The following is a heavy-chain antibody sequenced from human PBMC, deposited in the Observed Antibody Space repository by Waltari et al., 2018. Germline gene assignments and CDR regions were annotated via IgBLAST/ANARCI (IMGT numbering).Heavy chain of an antibody. CDR1: GYSISSGYY. CDR2: IYYSGST. J-gene: IGHJ3*02. V-gene: IGHV4-38-2*01. D-gene: IGHD6-13*01. Sequence: QVQLQESGPGLVKPSETLSLTCAVSGYSISSGYYWGWIRQPPGKGLEWIGYIYYSGSTYYNPSLKSRVTISVDTSKNQFSLKLSSVTAADTAVYYCARSQYSSSWDNAFDIWGQGTMVIVSS. CDR3: ARSQYSSSWDNAFDI.